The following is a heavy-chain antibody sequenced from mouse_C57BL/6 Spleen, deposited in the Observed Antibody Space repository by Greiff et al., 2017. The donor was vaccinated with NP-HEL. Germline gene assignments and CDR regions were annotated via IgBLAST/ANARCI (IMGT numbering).Heavy chain of an antibody. CDR3: AREGAMGLRRDY. V-gene: IGHV1-81*01. CDR2: IYPRSGNT. Sequence: VKLMESGAELARPGASVKLSCKASGYTFTSYGISWVKQRTGQGLEWIGEIYPRSGNTYYNEKFKGKATLTADKSSSTAYMELRSLTSEDSAVYFCAREGAMGLRRDYWGQGTTLTVSS. CDR1: GYTFTSYG. J-gene: IGHJ2*01. D-gene: IGHD2-2*01.